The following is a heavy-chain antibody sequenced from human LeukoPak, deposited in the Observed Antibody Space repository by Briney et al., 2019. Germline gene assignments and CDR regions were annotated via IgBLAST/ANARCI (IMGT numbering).Heavy chain of an antibody. J-gene: IGHJ4*02. D-gene: IGHD2-15*01. CDR1: GYTFTGYY. CDR2: INPNSGGT. Sequence: ASVKVSCKASGYTFTGYYMPWVRHAPGQGLEWMGWINPNSGGTNYAQKFQGRVTMTRDTSISTAYMELSRLRSDDTAVYYCARERTLTSCYDYWGQGTLVTVSS. CDR3: ARERTLTSCYDY. V-gene: IGHV1-2*02.